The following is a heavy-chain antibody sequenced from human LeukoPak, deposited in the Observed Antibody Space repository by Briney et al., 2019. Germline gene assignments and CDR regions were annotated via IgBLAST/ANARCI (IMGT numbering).Heavy chain of an antibody. CDR1: GGSISSYY. CDR2: IYYSGST. V-gene: IGHV4-59*01. Sequence: SETLSLTCTVSGGSISSYYWSWIRQPPGKGLEWIGYIYYSGSTNYNPSLKSRVTISVDTSKNQFSLKLSSVTAADTAVYYCARYAHDSAFDIWGQGTMVTVSS. J-gene: IGHJ3*02. CDR3: ARYAHDSAFDI. D-gene: IGHD3-16*01.